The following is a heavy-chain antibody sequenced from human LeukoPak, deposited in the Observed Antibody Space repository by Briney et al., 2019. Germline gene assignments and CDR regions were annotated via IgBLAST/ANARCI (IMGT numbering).Heavy chain of an antibody. CDR2: IYHSGST. CDR3: AREANYYGSGSYFEGTFDY. J-gene: IGHJ4*02. D-gene: IGHD3-10*01. V-gene: IGHV4-59*13. CDR1: GVSITTYY. Sequence: PSETLSLTCTVSGVSITTYYWSWIGQPPGKGVEWIGYIYHSGSTNYNPSLKSRVTISVDTSKNEFSLKLTSVTAADTAVYYCAREANYYGSGSYFEGTFDYWGQGSLVTVSS.